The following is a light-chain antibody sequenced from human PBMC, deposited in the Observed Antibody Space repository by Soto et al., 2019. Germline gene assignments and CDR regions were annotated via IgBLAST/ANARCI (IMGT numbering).Light chain of an antibody. CDR2: AAS. J-gene: IGKJ3*01. Sequence: AIQMTQSPSSLSASVGDRVTITCRASQGIRNNLGWHQQKPGKAPKLLIYAASSLHSGVPSRFSGSGSGTDFTLTISSLQPEDFATYYCQQDLRPPLTYGPGTKVDIK. V-gene: IGKV1-6*01. CDR3: QQDLRPPLT. CDR1: QGIRNN.